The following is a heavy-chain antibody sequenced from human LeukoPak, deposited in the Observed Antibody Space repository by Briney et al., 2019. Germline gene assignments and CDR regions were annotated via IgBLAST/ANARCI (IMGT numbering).Heavy chain of an antibody. CDR3: ARDFPLPMVPYYMDV. D-gene: IGHD3-10*01. CDR2: IYYSGST. Sequence: SETLSLTCTVSGGSISSSSYYWGWIRQPPGKGLEWIGSIYYSGSTYYNPSLKSRVTISVDTSKNQFSLKLSSVTAADTAVYYCARDFPLPMVPYYMDVWGKGTTVTVSS. J-gene: IGHJ6*03. CDR1: GGSISSSSYY. V-gene: IGHV4-39*07.